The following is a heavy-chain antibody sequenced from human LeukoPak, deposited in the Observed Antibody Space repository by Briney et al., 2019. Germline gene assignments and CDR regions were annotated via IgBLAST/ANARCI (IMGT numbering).Heavy chain of an antibody. CDR2: IRSKAYGGTT. Sequence: GGSLRLSCTASGFTFGDYAMSWVRQAPGKGLEWVGLIRSKAYGGTTEYAASVKGRFTISRDDSKSIAYLQMNSLKTEDTAVYYCTRGPGDSSGWGQGTLVTVSS. J-gene: IGHJ4*02. V-gene: IGHV3-49*04. CDR3: TRGPGDSSG. CDR1: GFTFGDYA. D-gene: IGHD6-19*01.